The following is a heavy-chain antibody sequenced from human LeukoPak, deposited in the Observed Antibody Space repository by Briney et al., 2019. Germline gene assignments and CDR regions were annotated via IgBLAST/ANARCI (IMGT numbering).Heavy chain of an antibody. CDR3: ARLNWNAFDI. CDR2: IYYSGST. J-gene: IGHJ3*02. Sequence: SETLSLTCTVSGGSISSYYWSWIRQPPGKGLEWAGSIYYSGSTNYNPSLKSRVTISLDTSKNQFSLNLTTVIAADTAIYYCARLNWNAFDIWGQGTTVTVSS. CDR1: GGSISSYY. V-gene: IGHV4-59*01. D-gene: IGHD1-1*01.